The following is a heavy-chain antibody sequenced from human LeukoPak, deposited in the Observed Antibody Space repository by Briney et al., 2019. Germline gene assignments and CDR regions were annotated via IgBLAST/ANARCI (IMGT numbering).Heavy chain of an antibody. CDR3: ARSAAAGTWYFYYYYMDV. CDR1: GFTFSSYW. D-gene: IGHD6-13*01. V-gene: IGHV3-74*01. J-gene: IGHJ6*03. Sequence: GGSLRLSCAASGFTFSSYWMHWVRQAPGKGLVWVLRINTDGSSTSYADSVKGRFTISRDNAKNTLYLQMNSLRAEDTAVYYCARSAAAGTWYFYYYYMDVWGKGTTVTVSS. CDR2: INTDGSST.